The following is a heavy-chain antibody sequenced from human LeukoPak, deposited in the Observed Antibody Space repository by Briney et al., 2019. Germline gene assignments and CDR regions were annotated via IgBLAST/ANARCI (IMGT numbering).Heavy chain of an antibody. CDR2: ISAYNGNT. CDR1: GYTFTSYG. V-gene: IGHV1-18*01. Sequence: ASVKVSCKASGYTFTSYGISWVRQAPGQGLEWMGWISAYNGNTNYAQKLQGRVTVTTDTPTSTAYMELRGLRSDDTAVYYCARLRCSSTSCSHSFDYWGQGTLVTVSS. D-gene: IGHD2-2*01. CDR3: ARLRCSSTSCSHSFDY. J-gene: IGHJ4*02.